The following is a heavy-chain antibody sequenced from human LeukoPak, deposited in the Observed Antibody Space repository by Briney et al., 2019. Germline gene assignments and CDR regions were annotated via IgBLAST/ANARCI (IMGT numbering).Heavy chain of an antibody. CDR2: VNLQGST. CDR3: AREGGPYRPLDY. J-gene: IGHJ4*02. V-gene: IGHV4-4*02. CDR1: GGSITSTNY. Sequence: SGTLSLTCGVSGGSITSTNYWTWVRQPPGKGLEWIGEVNLQGSTNYNPSLMGRVAISVDMSENHISLQSTSVTAADTAVYYCAREGGPYRPLDYSGQGTLVTVSS.